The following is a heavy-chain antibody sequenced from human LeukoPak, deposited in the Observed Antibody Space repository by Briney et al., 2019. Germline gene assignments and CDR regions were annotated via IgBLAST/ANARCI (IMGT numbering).Heavy chain of an antibody. J-gene: IGHJ1*01. CDR2: ISGGGVTT. V-gene: IGHV3-23*01. CDR1: GFTFTSYA. D-gene: IGHD5-24*01. Sequence: PGGSLRLSCAASGFTFTSYAMTWVRPAPGKGLEWVSTISGGGVTTNYADSVKGRFTVSRDNAKNSLYLQLNSLRVEDTAVYYCAREGEMATAEYFQHWGQGTLVTVSS. CDR3: AREGEMATAEYFQH.